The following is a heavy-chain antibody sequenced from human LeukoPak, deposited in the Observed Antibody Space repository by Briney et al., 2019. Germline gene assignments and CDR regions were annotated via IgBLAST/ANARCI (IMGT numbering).Heavy chain of an antibody. CDR2: IYYSGST. CDR3: ARVILFGELLLGYFDY. CDR1: GGSISSYY. V-gene: IGHV4-59*12. J-gene: IGHJ4*02. D-gene: IGHD3-10*02. Sequence: SETLSLTCTVSGGSISSYYWSWIRQPPGKGLEWIGYIYYSGSTYYNPSLKSRVTISVDTSKNQFSLKLSSVTAADTAVYYCARVILFGELLLGYFDYWGQGTLVTVSS.